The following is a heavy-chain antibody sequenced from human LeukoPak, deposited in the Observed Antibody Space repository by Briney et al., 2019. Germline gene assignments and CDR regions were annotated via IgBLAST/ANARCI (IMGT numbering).Heavy chain of an antibody. CDR2: ISPSGDIL. D-gene: IGHD1-26*01. CDR3: AKRGAEVGTTVAPGDY. Sequence: GGSLRLSCAASGFTFSSHGMNWVRQAPGKGLEWVSGISPSGDILYYADSVKGQFTISRDNSKNTVYLQMNSLRAEDTAVYYCAKRGAEVGTTVAPGDYWGQGTLLTVSS. V-gene: IGHV3-23*01. J-gene: IGHJ4*02. CDR1: GFTFSSHG.